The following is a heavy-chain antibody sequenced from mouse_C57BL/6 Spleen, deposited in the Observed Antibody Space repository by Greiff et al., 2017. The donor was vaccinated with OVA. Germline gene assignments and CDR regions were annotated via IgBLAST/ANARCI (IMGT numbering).Heavy chain of an antibody. V-gene: IGHV1-15*01. CDR1: GYTFTDYE. CDR2: IDPETGGT. Sequence: VQLQQSGAELVRPGASVTLSCKASGYTFTDYEMHWVKQTPVHGLEWIGAIDPETGGTAYNQKFKGKAILTADKSSSTAYMELRSLTSEDSAVYYCTRWGQSRDFDYWGQGTTLTVSS. J-gene: IGHJ2*01. CDR3: TRWGQSRDFDY.